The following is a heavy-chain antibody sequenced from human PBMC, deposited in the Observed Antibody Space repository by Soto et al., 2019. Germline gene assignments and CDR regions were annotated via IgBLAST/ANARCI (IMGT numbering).Heavy chain of an antibody. CDR2: IDGDGTT. Sequence: GGSLRLSCAASGLTVSNKYMSWVRQAPGKGLEWVSVIDGDGTTKYADSVKGRFTISRDNSKNTLYLQMNSLRAEDTSVYYCAKEGGLSGSYYISSSYYFDYWGQGTLVTVSS. J-gene: IGHJ4*02. D-gene: IGHD1-26*01. CDR1: GLTVSNKY. CDR3: AKEGGLSGSYYISSSYYFDY. V-gene: IGHV3-66*02.